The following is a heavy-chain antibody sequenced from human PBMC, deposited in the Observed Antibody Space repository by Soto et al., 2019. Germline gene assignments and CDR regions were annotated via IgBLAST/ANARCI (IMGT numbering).Heavy chain of an antibody. J-gene: IGHJ5*02. V-gene: IGHV1-24*01. CDR3: ATADLRGDSSSWYSWFDP. CDR2: FDPEDGET. CDR1: GYTLTELS. D-gene: IGHD6-13*01. Sequence: GASVKVSCKVSGYTLTELSMHWVRRAPGKGLEWMGGFDPEDGETIYAQKFQGRVTMTEDTSTDTAYMELSSLRSEDTAVYYCATADLRGDSSSWYSWFDPWGQGTLVTVSS.